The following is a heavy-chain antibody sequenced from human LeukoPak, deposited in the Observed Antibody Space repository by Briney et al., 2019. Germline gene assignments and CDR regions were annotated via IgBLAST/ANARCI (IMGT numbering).Heavy chain of an antibody. Sequence: SVKVSCKASGGTFSSYAISWVRQAPGQGLEWMGGIIPIFGTANYAQKFQGRVRITTDESTSTAYMELSSLRSEDTAVYYCARGDYYDSSGYYPCWGQGTLVTVSS. CDR2: IIPIFGTA. D-gene: IGHD3-22*01. CDR3: ARGDYYDSSGYYPC. V-gene: IGHV1-69*05. J-gene: IGHJ4*02. CDR1: GGTFSSYA.